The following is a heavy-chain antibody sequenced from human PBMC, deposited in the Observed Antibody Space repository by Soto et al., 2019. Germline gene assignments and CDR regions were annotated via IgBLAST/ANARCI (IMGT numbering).Heavy chain of an antibody. Sequence: GGSLRLSCAASGFTFSSYSMNWVRQAPGKGLEWVSSISSSSSYIYYADSVKGRFTISRDNAKNSLYLQMNSLRAEDTAVYYCVPRLGGSSWYGGYWGQGTLVTVSS. V-gene: IGHV3-21*01. D-gene: IGHD6-13*01. CDR2: ISSSSSYI. J-gene: IGHJ4*02. CDR3: VPRLGGSSWYGGY. CDR1: GFTFSSYS.